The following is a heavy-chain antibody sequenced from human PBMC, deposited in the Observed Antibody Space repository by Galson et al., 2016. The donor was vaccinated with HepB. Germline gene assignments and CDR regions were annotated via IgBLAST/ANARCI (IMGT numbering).Heavy chain of an antibody. CDR2: ICSSSSYK. CDR3: ASVVRGDIYGYRGEY. CDR1: GFTFMSYS. V-gene: IGHV3-21*01. J-gene: IGHJ4*02. D-gene: IGHD5-18*01. Sequence: SLRLSCAGSGFTFMSYSMNWVRQAPGKGLEWVSSICSSSSYKYYADSVKGRFTVSRDNAKNSLHLQMNSLRAEDTAVYYCASVVRGDIYGYRGEYWGQGVLVTVSS.